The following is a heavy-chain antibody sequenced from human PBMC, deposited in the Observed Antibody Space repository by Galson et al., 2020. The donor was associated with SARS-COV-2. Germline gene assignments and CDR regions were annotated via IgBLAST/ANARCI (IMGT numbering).Heavy chain of an antibody. D-gene: IGHD1-26*01. Sequence: GGSLRLSCAASGFTFSKNWMSWVRQAPGKGLEWVANIKQDASEKYYVASVKGRFAISRDNTKNSVYLQMNSLRVEDTAVYYCARDSGSHLAYSGMDVWGQGTPVIVSS. CDR1: GFTFSKNW. CDR3: ARDSGSHLAYSGMDV. J-gene: IGHJ6*02. CDR2: IKQDASEK. V-gene: IGHV3-7*04.